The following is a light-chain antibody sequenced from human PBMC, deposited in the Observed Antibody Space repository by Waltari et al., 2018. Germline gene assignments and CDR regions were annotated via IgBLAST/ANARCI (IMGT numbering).Light chain of an antibody. CDR2: DVS. Sequence: DIQVTQSPSSLSASVGDRVSITCRASQNICNNLNWYQQQPGRAPKLLIYDVSSLNSGVPSRFRGSSSGTEFTLTISSLQPEDFATYYCQQSFTIPVAFGGGTKVDI. CDR3: QQSFTIPVA. CDR1: QNICNN. V-gene: IGKV1-39*01. J-gene: IGKJ4*01.